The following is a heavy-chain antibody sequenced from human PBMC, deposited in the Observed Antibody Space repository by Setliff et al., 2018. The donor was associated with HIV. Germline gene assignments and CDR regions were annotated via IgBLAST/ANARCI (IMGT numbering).Heavy chain of an antibody. Sequence: PSETLSLTCAVYGGSFSGHYWSWIRQPPGKGLEWIGEINHSGSTNYNPSLKSRVTISVDTSKNQFSLKLSSVTAADTAVYYCARRGFWSDGRAFDIWGQGTMVTVSS. CDR3: ARRGFWSDGRAFDI. J-gene: IGHJ3*02. V-gene: IGHV4-34*01. CDR1: GGSFSGHY. CDR2: INHSGST. D-gene: IGHD3-3*01.